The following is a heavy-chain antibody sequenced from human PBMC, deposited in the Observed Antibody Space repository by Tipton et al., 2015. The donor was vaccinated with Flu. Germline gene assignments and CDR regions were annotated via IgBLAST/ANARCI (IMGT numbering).Heavy chain of an antibody. D-gene: IGHD1-26*01. J-gene: IGHJ5*02. CDR3: TKDVGATVSYNWFDP. Sequence: VQLVQSGGGLVKPGGSLRLSCAASGFIFNNHRMHWVRQAPGKGLEWVSSISGSSSNIYYADSVKGRFTISRDNAKNSLYLQMNSLRDEDTAVYYCTKDVGATVSYNWFDPWGQGTLVTVSS. CDR2: ISGSSSNI. V-gene: IGHV3-21*01. CDR1: GFIFNNHR.